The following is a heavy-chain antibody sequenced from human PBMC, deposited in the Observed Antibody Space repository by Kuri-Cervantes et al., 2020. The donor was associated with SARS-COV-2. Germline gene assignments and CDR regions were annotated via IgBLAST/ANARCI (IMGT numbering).Heavy chain of an antibody. CDR2: IYYSGST. Sequence: SETLSLTCTVSGGSISSYYWSWIRQPPGKGLEWIGYIYYSGSTNYNPSLKSRVTISVDTSKNQFSLKLSSVTAADTAVYYCARFSAAAGRRTFDYWGQGTLVTVSS. D-gene: IGHD6-13*01. V-gene: IGHV4-59*01. CDR3: ARFSAAAGRRTFDY. CDR1: GGSISSYY. J-gene: IGHJ4*02.